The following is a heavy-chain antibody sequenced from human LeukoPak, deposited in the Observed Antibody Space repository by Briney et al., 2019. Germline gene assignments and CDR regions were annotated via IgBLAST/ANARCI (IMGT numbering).Heavy chain of an antibody. V-gene: IGHV1-18*01. CDR2: INVYNGYT. CDR3: ARVECSSTTCYDDY. Sequence: GASVKVSCKTSGYTFRSYAISWVRQAPGQGLERMGWINVYNGYTNYARNFQGRVTMTTDTSTSTAYIEVRSLRSDDTAVYYCARVECSSTTCYDDYWGQGTLVIVSS. J-gene: IGHJ4*02. CDR1: GYTFRSYA. D-gene: IGHD2-2*01.